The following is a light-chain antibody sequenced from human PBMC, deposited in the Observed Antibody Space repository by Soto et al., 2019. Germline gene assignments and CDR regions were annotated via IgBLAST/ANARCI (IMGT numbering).Light chain of an antibody. CDR3: QSYDGSLSGSV. V-gene: IGLV1-40*01. CDR2: VNN. J-gene: IGLJ3*02. Sequence: QSVLTQPTSVSGAPGQRVTISCTGSHSNIGAGYDVHWYQQLPGTAPRLLIYVNNNRPSGVPDRFSGSKSDTSASLAITGLQADDEADYFCQSYDGSLSGSVFGGGTKLTVL. CDR1: HSNIGAGYD.